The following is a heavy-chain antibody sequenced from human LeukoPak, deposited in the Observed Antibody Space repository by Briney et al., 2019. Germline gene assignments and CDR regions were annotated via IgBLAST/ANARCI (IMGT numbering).Heavy chain of an antibody. D-gene: IGHD2-2*01. CDR3: AKLEVRPYCSSTSCHERGFDY. J-gene: IGHJ4*02. CDR1: GFTFSSCG. CDR2: IRYDGSNK. V-gene: IGHV3-30*02. Sequence: GGSLRLSCAASGFTFSSCGMHWVRQAPGKGLEWVAFIRYDGSNKYYADSVKGRFTISRDNSKNTLYLQMNSLRAEDTAVYYCAKLEVRPYCSSTSCHERGFDYWGQGTLVTVSS.